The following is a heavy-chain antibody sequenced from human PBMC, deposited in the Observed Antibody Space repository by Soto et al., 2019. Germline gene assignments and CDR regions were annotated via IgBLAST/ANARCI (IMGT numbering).Heavy chain of an antibody. D-gene: IGHD6-25*01. V-gene: IGHV3-74*02. CDR3: ARVAAATRGIDS. J-gene: IGHJ4*02. Sequence: EVQLVESGGGLVQPGGSLRLSCVASGFTFSDSWMHWVRQAPGKGLVWLSRIIGDGSGANYADSVRGRFTISRDNAKHTVYLHMNSLRAEGTAVYYCARVAAATRGIDSWGQGTLVTVSS. CDR2: IIGDGSGA. CDR1: GFTFSDSW.